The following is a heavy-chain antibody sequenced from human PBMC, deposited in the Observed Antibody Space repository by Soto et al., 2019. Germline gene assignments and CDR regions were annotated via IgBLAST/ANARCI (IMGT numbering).Heavy chain of an antibody. D-gene: IGHD2-2*02. J-gene: IGHJ5*02. CDR1: GFTFSSYG. CDR2: ISYDGSDK. V-gene: IGHV3-30*03. Sequence: GGSLSLSCAGSGFTFSSYGMHWVRQAPGKGPEWVAVISYDGSDKYYGDSVKGRFTISRDNAKNSVYLQMNSLRAEDTAIYYCVRDSYTRGSYLAWFGPWGQGTQVTVSS. CDR3: VRDSYTRGSYLAWFGP.